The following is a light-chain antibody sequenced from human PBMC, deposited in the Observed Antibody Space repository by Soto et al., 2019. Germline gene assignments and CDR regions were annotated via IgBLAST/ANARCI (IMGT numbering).Light chain of an antibody. CDR1: QSISSY. CDR2: AAS. J-gene: IGKJ4*01. CDR3: QQSYSTPRT. Sequence: DIQMTQSPSSLSASVGDRVTITCRASQSISSYLNWYQQKPGKAPKLLIYAASSLQRGVPSRFSGSGSGTDLTLTIRSLQPEDFATYYCQQSYSTPRTFGGGTKVEIK. V-gene: IGKV1-39*01.